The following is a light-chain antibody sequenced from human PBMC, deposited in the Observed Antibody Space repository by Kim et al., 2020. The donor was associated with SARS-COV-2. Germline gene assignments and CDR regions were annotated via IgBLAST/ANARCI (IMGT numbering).Light chain of an antibody. J-gene: IGLJ2*01. CDR2: GKY. CDR3: NSRDSSGDRVV. V-gene: IGLV3-19*01. CDR1: SLRNYY. Sequence: ALGQTVRLTGQGDSLRNYYATWYQQRPGQAPVLVLYGKYNRPSGIPDRFSGSASGDTASLTITGAQAEDEADYYCNSRDSSGDRVVFGGGTQLTVL.